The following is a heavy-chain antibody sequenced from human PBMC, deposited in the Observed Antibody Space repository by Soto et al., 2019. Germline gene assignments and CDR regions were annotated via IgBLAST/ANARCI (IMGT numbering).Heavy chain of an antibody. CDR3: ARDREDIVVVVKVYYYYYGMDV. D-gene: IGHD2-15*01. J-gene: IGHJ6*02. CDR2: IKQDGSEK. V-gene: IGHV3-7*01. CDR1: GFTFSSYW. Sequence: VGSLRLSCAASGFTFSSYWMSWVRQAPGKGLEWVANIKQDGSEKYYVDSVEGRFTISRDNAKNSLYLQMNSLRAEDTAVYYCARDREDIVVVVKVYYYYYGMDVWGQGTTVTVSS.